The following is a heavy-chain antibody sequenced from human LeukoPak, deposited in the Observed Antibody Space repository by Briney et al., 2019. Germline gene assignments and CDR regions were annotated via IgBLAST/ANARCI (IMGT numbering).Heavy chain of an antibody. D-gene: IGHD1-26*01. CDR2: IKGDGSAK. J-gene: IGHJ4*02. CDR3: ARELGGSFGAYLDS. Sequence: GGSLRLSCAASGFTFSPYWMSWVRQAPGKGLEWVAIIKGDGSAKYYVDSVKGRFTISRDNARNSLYLQMNSLRAEDTAVYYCARELGGSFGAYLDSWGQGTPVTVSS. V-gene: IGHV3-7*01. CDR1: GFTFSPYW.